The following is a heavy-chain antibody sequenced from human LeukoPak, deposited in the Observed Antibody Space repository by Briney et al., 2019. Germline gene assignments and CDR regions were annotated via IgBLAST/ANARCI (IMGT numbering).Heavy chain of an antibody. J-gene: IGHJ3*02. CDR2: MNPNSGNT. V-gene: IGHV1-8*03. Sequence: ASVKVSCKASGYTFTSYDINWVRQATGQGLEWMGWMNPNSGNTGYAQKFQGRVTITRNTSISTAYMELSSLSSEDTAVYYCARGMLDTAMVTDDAFDIWGQGTMVTVSS. CDR3: ARGMLDTAMVTDDAFDI. D-gene: IGHD5-18*01. CDR1: GYTFTSYD.